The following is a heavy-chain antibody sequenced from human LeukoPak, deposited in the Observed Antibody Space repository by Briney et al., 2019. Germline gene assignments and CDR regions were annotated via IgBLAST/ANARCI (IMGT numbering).Heavy chain of an antibody. D-gene: IGHD3-22*01. Sequence: PSEAQSLTCTVSGGSISSSSYYWGWIRQPPGKGLECIGNIYYSRSTYYNPSLKSRVTISVDTSKNQFSLKLSSVTAADTAVYYCAREYDSSGHYYRGPFDYWGQGTLVTVPP. CDR3: AREYDSSGHYYRGPFDY. J-gene: IGHJ4*02. V-gene: IGHV4-39*02. CDR2: IYYSRST. CDR1: GGSISSSSYY.